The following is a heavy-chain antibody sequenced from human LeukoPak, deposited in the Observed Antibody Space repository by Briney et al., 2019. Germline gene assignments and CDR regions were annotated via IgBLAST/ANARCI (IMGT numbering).Heavy chain of an antibody. CDR3: ARGAPGYCSRTTCPLDY. CDR1: GGSISSYC. CDR2: IYYSGST. D-gene: IGHD2-2*01. V-gene: IGHV4-59*01. Sequence: SETLSLTCTVSGGSISSYCWSWIRQPPGKGLEWIGYIYYSGSTNYNPSLKSRVTISVDTSKNQFSLKLSSVTAADTAVYYCARGAPGYCSRTTCPLDYWGQGTLVTVSS. J-gene: IGHJ4*02.